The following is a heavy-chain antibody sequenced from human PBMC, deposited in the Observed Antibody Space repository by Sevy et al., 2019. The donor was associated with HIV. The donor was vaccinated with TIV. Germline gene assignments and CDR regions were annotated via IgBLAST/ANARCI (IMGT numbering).Heavy chain of an antibody. CDR2: IKQDGSEK. V-gene: IGHV3-7*01. J-gene: IGHJ4*02. CDR3: ARGIFGSGSRLGLGY. CDR1: GFTFSNNW. D-gene: IGHD3-10*01. Sequence: GGSLRLSCVASGFTFSNNWMTWVRQAPGKGLQWVANIKQDGSEKYFVDSVKGRFTISRDNAKNSLYLQMSSLRVEDTAVYYCARGIFGSGSRLGLGYWGQGTLFTVSS.